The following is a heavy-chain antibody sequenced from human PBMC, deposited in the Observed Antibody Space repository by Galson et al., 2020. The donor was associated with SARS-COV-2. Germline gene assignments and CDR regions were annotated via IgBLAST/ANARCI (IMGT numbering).Heavy chain of an antibody. CDR1: GYTLTELS. J-gene: IGHJ4*02. V-gene: IGHV1-24*01. CDR2: FDPEDGET. Sequence: ASVKVSCKVSGYTLTELSMHWVRQAPGKGLEWLGGFDPEDGETIYAQKFQGRVTMTEDTSTDTAYMELSSLRSEDTAVYYCATDAAIFGVVILGYWGQGTLVTVSS. CDR3: ATDAAIFGVVILGY. D-gene: IGHD3-3*01.